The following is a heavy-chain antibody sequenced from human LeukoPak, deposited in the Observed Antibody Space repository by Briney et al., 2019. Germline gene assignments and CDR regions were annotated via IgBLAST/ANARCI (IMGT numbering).Heavy chain of an antibody. CDR2: IYHSGST. CDR3: ASDYYDSSGYYYSVSYAFDI. V-gene: IGHV4-38-2*02. D-gene: IGHD3-22*01. CDR1: GYSISSGYY. J-gene: IGHJ3*02. Sequence: SETLSLTCTVSGYSISSGYYWGWIRQPPGKGLEWIGSIYHSGSTYYNPSLKSRVTISVDTSKNQFSLELSSVTAADTAVYYCASDYYDSSGYYYSVSYAFDIWGQGTMVTVSS.